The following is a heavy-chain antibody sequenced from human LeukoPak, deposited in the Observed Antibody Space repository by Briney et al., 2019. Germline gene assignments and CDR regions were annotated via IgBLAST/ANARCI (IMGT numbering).Heavy chain of an antibody. D-gene: IGHD6-13*01. J-gene: IGHJ3*02. V-gene: IGHV3-21*01. CDR3: ARGGVSRIAAAGTYAFDI. Sequence: GGSLRISCAASGFTLSNYGLNWVRQAPGRGLEWVSSISSSSDIYYADSVKGRFTISRDNAKDSLSLQMNNLRAEDTAAYYCARGGVSRIAAAGTYAFDIWGQGTMVTVSS. CDR2: ISSSSDI. CDR1: GFTLSNYG.